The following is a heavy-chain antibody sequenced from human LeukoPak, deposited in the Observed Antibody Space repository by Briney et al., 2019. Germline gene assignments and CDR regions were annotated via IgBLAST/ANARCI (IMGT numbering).Heavy chain of an antibody. V-gene: IGHV4-39*07. CDR3: ARVVCSGGSCYFDY. Sequence: SETLSLTCTVSGGSISSSSYYWGWIRQPPGKGLEWIGSIYYSGSTYYNPSLKSRVTISVDTSKNQFSLKLSSVTAADTAVYYCARVVCSGGSCYFDYWGQGTLVTVSS. D-gene: IGHD2-15*01. CDR1: GGSISSSSYY. CDR2: IYYSGST. J-gene: IGHJ4*02.